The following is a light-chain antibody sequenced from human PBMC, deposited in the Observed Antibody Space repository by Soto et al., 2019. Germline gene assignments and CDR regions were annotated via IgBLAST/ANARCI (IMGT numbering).Light chain of an antibody. CDR1: SSDIGLYNY. CDR3: SCLSTTSTPIV. J-gene: IGLJ1*01. V-gene: IGLV2-14*01. Sequence: QSVLSQPASMSGSPGQSITIPCTVASSDIGLYNYVSWYQHHPGKAPKLLISEVNIRPSGLSDRFSASKAGNTASLTISGLQPEDEAYYYCSCLSTTSTPIVFGTGTKVTV. CDR2: EVN.